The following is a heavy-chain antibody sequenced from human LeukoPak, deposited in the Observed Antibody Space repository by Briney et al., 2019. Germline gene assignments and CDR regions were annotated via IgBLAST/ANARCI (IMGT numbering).Heavy chain of an antibody. CDR3: AKDRSIGTYYTFDH. V-gene: IGHV3-23*01. J-gene: IGHJ4*02. CDR1: GFTFSSYA. CDR2: ISASGLMT. Sequence: PGGSLRLSCAASGFTFSSYAMTWVRQAPGKGLEWVSSISASGLMTYYADSVKGRFTVSRDNSKNSLYLQMSSLTAADTAVYYCAKDRSIGTYYTFDHWGQGTLVTVSS. D-gene: IGHD1-26*01.